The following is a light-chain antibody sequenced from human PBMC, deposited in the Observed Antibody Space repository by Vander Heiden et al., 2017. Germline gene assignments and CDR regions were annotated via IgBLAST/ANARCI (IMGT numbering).Light chain of an antibody. CDR3: SSYAGSKNV. J-gene: IGLJ2*01. V-gene: IGLV2-8*01. CDR1: SSDVGGYNY. CDR2: EVS. Sequence: QSALTQPPSASGSPGQSVTISCTGTSSDVGGYNYVSWYQQHPGKAPKLMIYEVSKRPSGVPDRFSGSKSGNTASLTVSGLQADDEADYYCSSYAGSKNVFGGGTKLTVL.